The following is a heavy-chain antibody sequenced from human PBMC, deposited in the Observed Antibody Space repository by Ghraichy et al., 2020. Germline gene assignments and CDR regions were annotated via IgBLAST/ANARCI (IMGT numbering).Heavy chain of an antibody. Sequence: SQTLSLTCTVSGGAISSYYWSWIRQPAGKGLEWIGYIYSSGSTNYNPSLKSRVTISVDTSKNQFSLKLSSVTAADTAVYYCAGVDRPYYYDSSGPFGHWGQGTLVTVTS. J-gene: IGHJ5*02. CDR1: GGAISSYY. V-gene: IGHV4-59*01. CDR2: IYSSGST. CDR3: AGVDRPYYYDSSGPFGH. D-gene: IGHD3-22*01.